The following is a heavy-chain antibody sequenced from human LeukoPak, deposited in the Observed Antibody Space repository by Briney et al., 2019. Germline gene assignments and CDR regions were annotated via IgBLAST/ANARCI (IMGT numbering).Heavy chain of an antibody. CDR1: GFRFSVYW. D-gene: IGHD2-2*02. Sequence: QAGGSLRPSCAPSGFRFSVYWMHWVRQAPGKGLVWVSRINSDGSVTSFADSVKGRFTISRDNAKNTVYLQMNSLTVEDTAVYFCARSSHYTIPFDSWGQGMLVTVSS. CDR2: INSDGSVT. V-gene: IGHV3-74*01. J-gene: IGHJ5*01. CDR3: ARSSHYTIPFDS.